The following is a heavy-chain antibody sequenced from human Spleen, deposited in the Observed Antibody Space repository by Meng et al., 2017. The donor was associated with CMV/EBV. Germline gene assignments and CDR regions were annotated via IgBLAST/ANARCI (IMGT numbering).Heavy chain of an antibody. D-gene: IGHD5-18*01. J-gene: IGHJ4*02. CDR2: VYYIGST. Sequence: ESLKISCTVSGESITSGAYYWTWIRQRPGKGLEWIGFVYYIGSTYYNPSLKSRVTISVDTSKNQFSLKLSSVTAADTALYYCARHEDGYSYGKRWSVFDYWGQGTLVTVSS. CDR1: GESITSGAYY. CDR3: ARHEDGYSYGKRWSVFDY. V-gene: IGHV4-39*01.